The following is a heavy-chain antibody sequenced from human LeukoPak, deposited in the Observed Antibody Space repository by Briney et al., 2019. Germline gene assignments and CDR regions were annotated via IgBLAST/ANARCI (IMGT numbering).Heavy chain of an antibody. D-gene: IGHD6-13*01. J-gene: IGHJ4*02. CDR2: IYPAYSDT. V-gene: IGHV5-51*01. CDR1: GYRLTSYW. Sequence: GESLKISCQGAGYRLTSYWIGWVRQMPGKGLEWMGIIYPAYSDTRYSPSFQGRVIISADKSINTAYLQWSSLKASDTAVYYCASGYSTSWYVFWGQGTLVTVSS. CDR3: ASGYSTSWYVF.